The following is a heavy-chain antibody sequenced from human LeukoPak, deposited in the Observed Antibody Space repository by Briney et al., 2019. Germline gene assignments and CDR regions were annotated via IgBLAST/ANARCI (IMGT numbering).Heavy chain of an antibody. V-gene: IGHV4-61*02. CDR3: ARGPNYDILTGYYARVTYNCFDP. Sequence: KASETLSLTCTVSGGSISSGSYYWSWIRQPAGKGLEWIGRIYTSGSTNYNPSLKSRVTISVDTSKNQFSLKLSSVTAADTAVYYCARGPNYDILTGYYARVTYNCFDPWGQGTLVTVSS. CDR1: GGSISSGSYY. D-gene: IGHD3-9*01. CDR2: IYTSGST. J-gene: IGHJ5*02.